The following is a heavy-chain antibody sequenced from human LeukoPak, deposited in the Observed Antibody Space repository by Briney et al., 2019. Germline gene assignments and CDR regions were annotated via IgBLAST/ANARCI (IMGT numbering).Heavy chain of an antibody. CDR1: GFTLSSYA. Sequence: GGSLRLSCAASGFTLSSYAMSWVRQGPGKGLEWVSAISVSGNTYHADSVKGRFTISRDSSKNTLYLQMNSLRAGDAAVYYCAKVGQPWSIWDYFDYWGQGTLVTVSS. CDR3: AKVGQPWSIWDYFDY. V-gene: IGHV3-23*01. D-gene: IGHD3-16*01. J-gene: IGHJ4*02. CDR2: ISVSGNT.